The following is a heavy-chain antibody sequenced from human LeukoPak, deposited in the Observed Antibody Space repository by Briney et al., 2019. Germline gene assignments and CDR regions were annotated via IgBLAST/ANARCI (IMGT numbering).Heavy chain of an antibody. J-gene: IGHJ4*02. CDR2: INHSGST. Sequence: PSETLSLTCAVYGGSFSGYYWSWIRQPPGKGLEWIGEINHSGSTNYNPSLKSRVTISVDTSKNQFSLKLSSVTAADTAVYYCARARIAAHLDYWGQGTLVTVPS. CDR3: ARARIAAHLDY. V-gene: IGHV4-34*01. CDR1: GGSFSGYY. D-gene: IGHD6-6*01.